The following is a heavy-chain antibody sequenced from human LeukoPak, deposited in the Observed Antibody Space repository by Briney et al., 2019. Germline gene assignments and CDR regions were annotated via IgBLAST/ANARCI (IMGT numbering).Heavy chain of an antibody. CDR2: INSDGSST. V-gene: IGHV3-74*01. CDR3: ARDRDLKYCSGGSCPPDDAFDI. Sequence: GGSLRLSCAASGFTFSSYWMHWVRQAPGKGLVWVSRINSDGSSTIYAESVKGRFTIYRDNAKNTLYLEMNSLRAEDTAVYYCARDRDLKYCSGGSCPPDDAFDIWGQGTMVTVSS. J-gene: IGHJ3*02. CDR1: GFTFSSYW. D-gene: IGHD2-15*01.